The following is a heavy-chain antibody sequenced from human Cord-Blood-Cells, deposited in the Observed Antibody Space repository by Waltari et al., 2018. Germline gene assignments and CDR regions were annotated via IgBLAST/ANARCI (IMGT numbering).Heavy chain of an antibody. D-gene: IGHD2-21*02. J-gene: IGHJ3*02. CDR1: GYTFTSYD. Sequence: QVQLVQSGAEVKKPGASVKVSCKASGYTFTSYDINWVRQATGQGLEWMGWMNPNSGNTGYAKKFQGRVTITRNTSISTAYMGLSSRRSEDTAVYYCLYCGGDCYAFDIWGQGTMVTVSS. V-gene: IGHV1-8*03. CDR3: LYCGGDCYAFDI. CDR2: MNPNSGNT.